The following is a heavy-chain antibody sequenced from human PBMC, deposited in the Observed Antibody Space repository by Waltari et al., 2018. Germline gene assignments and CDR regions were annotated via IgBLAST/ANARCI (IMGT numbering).Heavy chain of an antibody. CDR2: INPNSGGT. CDR1: GYTFTGYY. Sequence: QVQLVQSGAEVQKPGASVKVSCKSSGYTFTGYYMHWVQQATGQGLEWMGRINPNSGGTNYAQKFQGRVTMTRDMSISTAYMELSRLRSDDTAVYYCARGPPLHYYGSGSYVFFDYWGQGTLVTVSS. J-gene: IGHJ4*02. CDR3: ARGPPLHYYGSGSYVFFDY. V-gene: IGHV1-2*06. D-gene: IGHD3-10*01.